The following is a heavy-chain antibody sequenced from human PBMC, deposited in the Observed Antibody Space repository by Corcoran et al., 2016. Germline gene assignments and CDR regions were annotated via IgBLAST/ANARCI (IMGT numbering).Heavy chain of an antibody. CDR2: TYYRSKWYN. Sequence: QVQLQQSGPGLVKPSQTLSLTCAISGDSVSSNSAAWNWIRQSPSRGLEWLGRTYYRSKWYNDYAVSVKSRITINPDTSKNQFSLQLNSVTPEDTGVYCWGRVRFGARRRGALASYYYYGMDVWGQGTTVTVSS. J-gene: IGHJ6*02. D-gene: IGHD3-10*01. CDR1: GDSVSSNSAA. CDR3: GRVRFGARRRGALASYYYYGMDV. V-gene: IGHV6-1*01.